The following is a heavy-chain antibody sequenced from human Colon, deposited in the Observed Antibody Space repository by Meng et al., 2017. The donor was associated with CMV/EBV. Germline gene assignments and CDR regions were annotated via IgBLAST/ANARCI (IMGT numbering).Heavy chain of an antibody. Sequence: QVHLQQVGPCLFKPSETRSLTCAFYGGSFSENYWSWIRHPPGRGLEWIGEIRHSGSTSYSYNSSLKSRVTISIDTSKNQFSLELTSVTAADTAVYYCAGGSYQAWELLHYWGQGTLVTVSS. CDR2: IRHSGSTSY. D-gene: IGHD1-26*01. CDR3: AGGSYQAWELLHY. CDR1: GGSFSENY. J-gene: IGHJ4*02. V-gene: IGHV4-34*01.